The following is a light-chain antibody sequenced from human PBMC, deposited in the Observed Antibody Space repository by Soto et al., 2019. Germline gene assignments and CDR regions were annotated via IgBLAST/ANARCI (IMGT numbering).Light chain of an antibody. CDR3: QSYDTSLDALYV. J-gene: IGLJ1*01. Sequence: QSVLTQPPSVSGAPGQKVTISCTGSSSNIGAGYDVHWYQQLPGTAPKLLLYGNNNRPSGVPDRFSGSKSGTSASLAITGLQTEDEADYYCQSYDTSLDALYVFGTGTKFTVL. CDR2: GNN. CDR1: SSNIGAGYD. V-gene: IGLV1-40*01.